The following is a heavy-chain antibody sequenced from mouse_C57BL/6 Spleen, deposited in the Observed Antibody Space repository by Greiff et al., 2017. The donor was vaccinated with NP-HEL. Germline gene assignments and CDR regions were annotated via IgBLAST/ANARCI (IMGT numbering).Heavy chain of an antibody. D-gene: IGHD2-3*01. CDR3: ASSIYYAMDY. Sequence: EVQLQQSGPVLVKPGASVKMSCKASGYTFTDYYMNWVKQSHGKSLEWIGVINPYNGGTSYNQKFKGKATLTVDKSSSTAYMELNSLTSEDSAVYYCASSIYYAMDYWGQGTSVTVSS. CDR1: GYTFTDYY. CDR2: INPYNGGT. J-gene: IGHJ4*01. V-gene: IGHV1-19*01.